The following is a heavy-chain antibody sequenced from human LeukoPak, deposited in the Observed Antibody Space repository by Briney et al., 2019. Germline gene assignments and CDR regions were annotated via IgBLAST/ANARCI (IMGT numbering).Heavy chain of an antibody. CDR3: ARREYGSGNYSNYYYYMDV. CDR1: GGSFSGYY. V-gene: IGHV4-34*01. CDR2: INHSGST. J-gene: IGHJ6*03. Sequence: PSETLSLTCAVYGGSFSGYYWSWIRQPPGKGLEWIGEINHSGSTNYNPSLKSRVTISVDTSKNQFSLKLSSVTAADTAVYYCARREYGSGNYSNYYYYMDVWGRGTTVTVSS. D-gene: IGHD3-10*01.